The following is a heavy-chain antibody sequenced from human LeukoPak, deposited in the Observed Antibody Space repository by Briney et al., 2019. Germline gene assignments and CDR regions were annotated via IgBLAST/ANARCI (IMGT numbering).Heavy chain of an antibody. CDR1: GGSISSYY. CDR3: ARGGSGISNAFDI. J-gene: IGHJ3*02. V-gene: IGHV4-59*01. D-gene: IGHD3-10*01. CDR2: LYYSGST. Sequence: PSETLSLTCSVSGGSISSYYWSWIRQPPGKGLEWIGYLYYSGSTNSNPSLKSRVTMSVDTSKNQFSLKLRSVIAADTAVYYCARGGSGISNAFDIWGQGTMVTVSS.